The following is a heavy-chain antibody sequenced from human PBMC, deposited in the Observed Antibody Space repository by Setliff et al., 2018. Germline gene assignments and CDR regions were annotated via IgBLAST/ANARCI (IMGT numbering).Heavy chain of an antibody. CDR3: ARGQRYCSGGSCYYYMDV. J-gene: IGHJ6*03. Sequence: SETLSLTCTVSGGSISSYYWSWIRQPAGKGLEWIGRIYTSGSTNYNPSRKSRVTMSVDTSKNQFSLKLSSVTAADTAVYYCARGQRYCSGGSCYYYMDVWGKGTTVTVSS. CDR1: GGSISSYY. V-gene: IGHV4-4*07. D-gene: IGHD2-15*01. CDR2: IYTSGST.